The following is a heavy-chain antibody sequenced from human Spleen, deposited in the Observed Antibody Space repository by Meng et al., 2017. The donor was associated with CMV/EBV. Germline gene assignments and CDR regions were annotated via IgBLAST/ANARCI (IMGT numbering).Heavy chain of an antibody. D-gene: IGHD3-3*01. CDR2: IIPILGIA. J-gene: IGHJ4*02. CDR1: GGTFSSYT. V-gene: IGHV1-69*02. Sequence: SVKVSCKASGGTFSSYTISWVRQAPGQGLEWMGRIIPILGIANYAQKFQGRVTITSDESTSTAYMELNSLRSEDTAVYYCARGDLLGRSWYYDWGQGTLVTVSS. CDR3: ARGDLLGRSWYYD.